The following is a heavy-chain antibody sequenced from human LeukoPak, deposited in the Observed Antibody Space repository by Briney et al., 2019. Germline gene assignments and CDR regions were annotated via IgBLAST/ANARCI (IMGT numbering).Heavy chain of an antibody. CDR3: AKVQDISSWYESFDY. J-gene: IGHJ4*02. Sequence: GGSLRLSCAASGFTFSSYAMSWVRQAPGKGLEWVSAISGRGVSTYYADSVKGRFTVSRDNSKNTLYLQMRSLRADDTAVYFCAKVQDISSWYESFDYWGQGTLVTVSS. CDR1: GFTFSSYA. D-gene: IGHD6-13*01. CDR2: ISGRGVST. V-gene: IGHV3-23*01.